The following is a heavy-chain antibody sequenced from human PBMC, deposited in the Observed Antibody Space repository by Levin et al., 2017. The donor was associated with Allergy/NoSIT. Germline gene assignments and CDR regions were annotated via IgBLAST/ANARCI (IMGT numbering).Heavy chain of an antibody. J-gene: IGHJ1*01. CDR2: ISSSSSYI. V-gene: IGHV3-21*01. Sequence: GGSLRLSCAASGFTFSSYSMNWVRQAPGKGLEWVSSISSSSSYIYYADSVKGRFTISRDNAKNSLYLQMNSLRAEDTAVYYCAREEVGATEGRGYFQHWGQGTLVTVSS. CDR1: GFTFSSYS. CDR3: AREEVGATEGRGYFQH. D-gene: IGHD1-26*01.